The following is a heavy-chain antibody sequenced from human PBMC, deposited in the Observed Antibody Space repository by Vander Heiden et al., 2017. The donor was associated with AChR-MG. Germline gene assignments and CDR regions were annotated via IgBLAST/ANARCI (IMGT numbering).Heavy chain of an antibody. D-gene: IGHD3-10*01. CDR1: GNSFTSYA. V-gene: IGHV1-3*01. J-gene: IGHJ4*02. CDR2: ITAGYGDT. Sequence: QVQLVQSGAEVKKPGASVKVSCKASGNSFTSYAMHWVRQAPGQRPEWMGWITAGYGDTKYSQKFQGRVTITRDTSASTAYMELSSLRSEDTAVYYCASGSYYIDYWGQGTLVTVSS. CDR3: ASGSYYIDY.